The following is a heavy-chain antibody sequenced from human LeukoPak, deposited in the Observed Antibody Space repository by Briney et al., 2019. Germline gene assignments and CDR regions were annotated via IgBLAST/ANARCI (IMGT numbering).Heavy chain of an antibody. Sequence: GRSLRLSCAASGFTFSSYGMHWVRQAPGKGLEWVAVIWYDGSNKYYADSVKGRFTISRDNSKNTLYLQMNSLRAEDTAVYYCAKSIVGATTEPDYWGQGTLVTVSS. CDR3: AKSIVGATTEPDY. CDR2: IWYDGSNK. D-gene: IGHD1-26*01. CDR1: GFTFSSYG. V-gene: IGHV3-33*06. J-gene: IGHJ4*02.